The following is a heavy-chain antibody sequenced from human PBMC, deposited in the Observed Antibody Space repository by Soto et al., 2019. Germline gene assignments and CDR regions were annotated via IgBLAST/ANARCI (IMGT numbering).Heavy chain of an antibody. V-gene: IGHV3-53*01. D-gene: IGHD3-10*01. Sequence: EVQLVESGGGLIQPGGSLRLSCAVSGFTVSNNYMSWVRQAPGKGLEGVSVIYSGGYTAYGDSVKGRFTISRDNSKNTFYFQKNRLGADDRVLFFCAAHPGGGGYWGQGTLVTVSS. CDR2: IYSGGYT. CDR1: GFTVSNNY. J-gene: IGHJ4*02. CDR3: AAHPGGGGY.